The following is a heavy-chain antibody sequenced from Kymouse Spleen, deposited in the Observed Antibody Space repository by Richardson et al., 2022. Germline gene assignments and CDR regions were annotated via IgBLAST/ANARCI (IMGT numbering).Heavy chain of an antibody. Sequence: QVQLVESGGGVVQPGRSLRLSCAASGFTFSSYGMHWVRQAPGKGLEWVAVISYDGSNKYYADSVKGRFTISRDNSKNTLYLQMNSLRAEDTAVYYCAKEGFLEWLSPLGYYGMDVWGQGTTVTVSS. D-gene: IGHD3-3*01. CDR2: ISYDGSNK. J-gene: IGHJ6*02. CDR1: GFTFSSYG. CDR3: AKEGFLEWLSPLGYYGMDV. V-gene: IGHV3-30*18.